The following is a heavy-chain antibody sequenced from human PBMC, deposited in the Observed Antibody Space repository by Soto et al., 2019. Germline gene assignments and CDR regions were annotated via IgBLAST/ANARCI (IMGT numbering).Heavy chain of an antibody. CDR3: VKGGASYTSCWYAN. Sequence: GGSLRLSCAASGFSFSNYAMHWVRQAPGKGLEWVSTIKDSGDSTYYLDSVRGRFTISRDYSRNTLYLQMTSLRAEDTALYHCVKGGASYTSCWYANWGQGILVTVS. J-gene: IGHJ4*02. CDR1: GFSFSNYA. D-gene: IGHD6-13*01. CDR2: IKDSGDST. V-gene: IGHV3-23*01.